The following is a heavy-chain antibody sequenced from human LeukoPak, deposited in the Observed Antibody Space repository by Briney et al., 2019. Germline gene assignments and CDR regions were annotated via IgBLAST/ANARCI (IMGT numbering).Heavy chain of an antibody. CDR1: GDSIRSSAYY. J-gene: IGHJ4*02. Sequence: SKTLSLTCTVSGDSIRSSAYYWGWIRQPPGKGLQWIGSIYFSGNTDYNPSLKSRVTISIDTSKNQFSLKLTSVTAADTAVYYCARQVAGIGLYYFDYWGQGTLVTVSS. CDR2: IYFSGNT. V-gene: IGHV4-39*01. D-gene: IGHD6-19*01. CDR3: ARQVAGIGLYYFDY.